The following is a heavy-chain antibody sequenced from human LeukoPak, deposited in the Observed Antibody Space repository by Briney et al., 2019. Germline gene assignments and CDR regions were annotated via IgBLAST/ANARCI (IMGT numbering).Heavy chain of an antibody. V-gene: IGHV4-39*01. Sequence: PSETLSLTCTVSGGSISSSSYYWGWIRQPPGKGLEWIGSIYYSGSTYYNPSLKSRVTISVDTSKNQFSLKLSSVTAADTAVYYCARHEIVVVPAAIGWFDPWGQGTLVTVSS. J-gene: IGHJ5*02. CDR3: ARHEIVVVPAAIGWFDP. D-gene: IGHD2-2*01. CDR1: GGSISSSSYY. CDR2: IYYSGST.